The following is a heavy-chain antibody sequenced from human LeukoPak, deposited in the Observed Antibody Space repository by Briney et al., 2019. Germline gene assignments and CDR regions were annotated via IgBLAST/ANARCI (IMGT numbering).Heavy chain of an antibody. J-gene: IGHJ4*02. CDR2: IIPIFGTA. V-gene: IGHV1-69*13. CDR1: GGTLSSYV. D-gene: IGHD2-15*01. CDR3: ARSDEGSLVAAPERFDY. Sequence: SVKVSCKASGGTLSSYVISWVRQAPGQGLEWMGGIIPIFGTANYAQKFQGRVTITADESTSTAYMELSSLRSEDTAVYYCARSDEGSLVAAPERFDYWGQGTLVTVSS.